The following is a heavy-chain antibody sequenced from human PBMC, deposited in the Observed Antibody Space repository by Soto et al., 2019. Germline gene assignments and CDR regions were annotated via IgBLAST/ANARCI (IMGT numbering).Heavy chain of an antibody. V-gene: IGHV1-69*06. D-gene: IGHD6-13*01. CDR2: IIPIFGTA. Sequence: ASVKVSCKASGGTFSSYAISWVRQAPGQGLEWMGGIIPIFGTANYAQKFQGRVTITADKSTSTAYMELSSLRSEDTAVYYCARAYSSSWPYYYYGMDVWGQGTTVTV. CDR3: ARAYSSSWPYYYYGMDV. J-gene: IGHJ6*02. CDR1: GGTFSSYA.